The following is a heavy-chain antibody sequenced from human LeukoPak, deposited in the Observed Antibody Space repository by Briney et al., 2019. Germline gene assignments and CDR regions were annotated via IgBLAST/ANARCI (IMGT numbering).Heavy chain of an antibody. V-gene: IGHV4-38-2*01. CDR2: IYHSGST. D-gene: IGHD2-2*01. CDR3: ARHVVPAAHPWFDP. CDR1: GYSISSGYY. J-gene: IGHJ5*02. Sequence: PSETLSLTCAVSGYSISSGYYWGWIRQPPGKGLEWIGSIYHSGSTYYNPSLKSRVTISVDTSQNQFSLKLSSATAADTAVYYCARHVVPAAHPWFDPWGQGILVTVSS.